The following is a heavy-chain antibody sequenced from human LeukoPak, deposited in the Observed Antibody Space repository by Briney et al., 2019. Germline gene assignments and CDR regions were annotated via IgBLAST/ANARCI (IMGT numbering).Heavy chain of an antibody. Sequence: SETLSLTCTVSGGSISSYYWSWIRQPPGKGLEWIGYIYYSGSTNYNPSLKSRVTISVDTSKNQFSLKLSSVTAADTAVYYCARGPHCGGDCYSVWGAFDIWGQGTMVTVSS. D-gene: IGHD2-21*02. CDR2: IYYSGST. CDR1: GGSISSYY. CDR3: ARGPHCGGDCYSVWGAFDI. J-gene: IGHJ3*02. V-gene: IGHV4-59*01.